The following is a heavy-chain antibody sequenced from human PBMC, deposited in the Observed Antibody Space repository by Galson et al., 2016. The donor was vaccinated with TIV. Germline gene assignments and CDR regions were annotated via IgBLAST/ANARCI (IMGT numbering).Heavy chain of an antibody. D-gene: IGHD3-3*01. CDR2: IFYSGTT. Sequence: SETLSLTCSVSGGSISTNYYNWIRQSPGKGLEWIGYIFYSGTTDYNPSLKSRVTVSGDTSKNQFSLKLSSVTAADTAVYFCARVDFGASDSWGHGTLVTVSS. CDR1: GGSISTNY. CDR3: ARVDFGASDS. V-gene: IGHV4-59*01. J-gene: IGHJ5*01.